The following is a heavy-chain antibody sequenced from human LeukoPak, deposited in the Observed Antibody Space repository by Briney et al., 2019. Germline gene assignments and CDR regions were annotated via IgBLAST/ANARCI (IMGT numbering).Heavy chain of an antibody. CDR3: AKAGSIRFDY. CDR2: ISSSSSTI. D-gene: IGHD3-3*02. Sequence: GGSLRLSCAASGFTYSSYSMNWVRQAPGKGLEWVAYISSSSSTIHYADSVKGRFTISRDNARNSLFLQMNSLRAEDTAVYYCAKAGSIRFDYWGQGTLVTVSS. J-gene: IGHJ4*02. V-gene: IGHV3-48*01. CDR1: GFTYSSYS.